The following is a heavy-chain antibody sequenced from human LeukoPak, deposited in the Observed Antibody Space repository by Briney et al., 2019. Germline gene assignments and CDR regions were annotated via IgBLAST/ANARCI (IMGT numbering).Heavy chain of an antibody. CDR2: IYTSGST. V-gene: IGHV4-4*07. J-gene: IGHJ6*02. CDR1: GRSIRSYY. D-gene: IGHD7-27*01. CDR3: AREPGAEVYYYYGMDV. Sequence: SETLSLTCTVSGRSIRSYYWSWIRQPAGKGLEWIGRIYTSGSTNYNPSLKSRVTMSVDTSKNQFSLKLSSVTAADTAVYYCAREPGAEVYYYYGMDVWGQGTTVTVSS.